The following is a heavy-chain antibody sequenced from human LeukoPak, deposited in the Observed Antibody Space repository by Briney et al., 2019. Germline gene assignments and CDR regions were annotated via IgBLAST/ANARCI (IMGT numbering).Heavy chain of an antibody. CDR2: INPSGGST. Sequence: ASVKVSCKASGYTFTSYYMHWVRQAPGQGLEWMGIINPSGGSTSYAQKFQGRVTMTRDTSTGTVYMELSSLRSEDTAVYYCARDLYLLRYFDWPLPSSPHAFDIWGQGTMVTVSS. D-gene: IGHD3-9*01. CDR1: GYTFTSYY. J-gene: IGHJ3*02. V-gene: IGHV1-46*01. CDR3: ARDLYLLRYFDWPLPSSPHAFDI.